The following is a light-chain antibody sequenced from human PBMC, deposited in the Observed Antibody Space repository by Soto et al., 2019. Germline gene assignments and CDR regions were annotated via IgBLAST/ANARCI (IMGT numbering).Light chain of an antibody. V-gene: IGLV2-23*01. J-gene: IGLJ2*01. CDR3: CSCVV. CDR1: SSDVGSYNL. CDR2: EGS. Sequence: QSALTQPASVSGSPGQSITISCTGTSSDVGSYNLVSWYQQHPGKAPKLMIYEGSKRPSGVSNRFSGSKSGNTASLTIYGLQAEEEADYYCCSCVVFGGGTKLTVL.